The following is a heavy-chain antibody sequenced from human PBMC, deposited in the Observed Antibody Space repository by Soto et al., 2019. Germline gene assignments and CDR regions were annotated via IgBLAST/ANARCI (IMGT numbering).Heavy chain of an antibody. V-gene: IGHV6-1*01. CDR2: TYYRSRWHI. CDR3: GGDHVGSPGDS. Sequence: QVQLQQSGPGLVKPSQTLSLTCAISGDSVSSNNAAWNWIRQSPSRGLEWLGRTYYRSRWHIEYALSMKSRIPINPDTSKNQFSLHLNSVTPEATADYSCGGDHVGSPGDSWGQGTLVTVSS. CDR1: GDSVSSNNAA. J-gene: IGHJ5*01. D-gene: IGHD1-26*01.